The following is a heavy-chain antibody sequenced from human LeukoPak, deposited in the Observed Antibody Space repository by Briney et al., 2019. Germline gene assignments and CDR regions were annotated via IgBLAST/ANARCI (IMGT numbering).Heavy chain of an antibody. J-gene: IGHJ4*02. V-gene: IGHV3-53*01. CDR3: ASQAGDY. CDR2: IYSGGST. CDR1: GFTVSSNY. Sequence: GGSLRLSCAASGFTVSSNYMSWVRHAQGKGLEWVSVIYSGGSTYYEDSVKRRFTISRDNSKNTLYLQMNSLRAEDTAVYYCASQAGDYWGQGTLVTVSS.